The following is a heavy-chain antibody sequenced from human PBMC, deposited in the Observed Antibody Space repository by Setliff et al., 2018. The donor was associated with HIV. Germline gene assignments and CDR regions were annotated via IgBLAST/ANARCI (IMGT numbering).Heavy chain of an antibody. CDR3: ARGYCSSTSCYGIYYFDN. D-gene: IGHD2-2*01. V-gene: IGHV1-8*01. J-gene: IGHJ4*02. Sequence: ASVKVSCKASGYNFTSHDINWVRQAPGQGLEWMGWMSPKSGNTGYARKFQGRVTMTRKTSIGTAYMELRSLRSDDTAVYYCARGYCSSTSCYGIYYFDNWGQGTPVTVSS. CDR2: MSPKSGNT. CDR1: GYNFTSHD.